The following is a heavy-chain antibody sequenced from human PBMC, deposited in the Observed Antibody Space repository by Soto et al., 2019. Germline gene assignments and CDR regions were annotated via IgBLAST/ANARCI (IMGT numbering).Heavy chain of an antibody. J-gene: IGHJ3*02. D-gene: IGHD6-13*01. V-gene: IGHV4-59*08. Sequence: SETLSLTCAVYGDSISNYYWSWIRQPPGKGLEWIGYIYYSGSTNYNPSLKSRVTISVDTSKNQFSLKLSSVTAADTAVYYCARHLWVGSSWYLGAFDIWGQGTMVTVSS. CDR2: IYYSGST. CDR1: GDSISNYY. CDR3: ARHLWVGSSWYLGAFDI.